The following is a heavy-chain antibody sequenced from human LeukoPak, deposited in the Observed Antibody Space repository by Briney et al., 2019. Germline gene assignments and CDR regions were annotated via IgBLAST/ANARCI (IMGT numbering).Heavy chain of an antibody. Sequence: PSETLSLTCAVSGGSIRSYYRNWVRQPPGKGLEWIGYMYYSGSTNYNPSLKSRVTISGDTSNNQFSLKLNSVTAADTAVYYCGGGGTYSQFDYWGQGTLVTVSS. J-gene: IGHJ4*02. V-gene: IGHV4-59*01. D-gene: IGHD1-26*01. CDR2: MYYSGST. CDR1: GGSIRSYY. CDR3: GGGGTYSQFDY.